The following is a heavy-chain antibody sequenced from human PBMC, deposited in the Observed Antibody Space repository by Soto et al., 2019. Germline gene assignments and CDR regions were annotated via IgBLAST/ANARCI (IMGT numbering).Heavy chain of an antibody. CDR3: TYSSGWANAFDI. CDR1: GGTFSSYT. D-gene: IGHD6-19*01. V-gene: IGHV1-69*02. J-gene: IGHJ3*02. CDR2: IIPILGIA. Sequence: QVQLVQSGAEVKKPGSSVKVSCKASGGTFSSYTISWVRQAPGQGLEWMGRIIPILGIANYAQKFQGRVTITADKSTSTAYMELSSLRSEDTAVYYCTYSSGWANAFDIWGQGTMVTVSS.